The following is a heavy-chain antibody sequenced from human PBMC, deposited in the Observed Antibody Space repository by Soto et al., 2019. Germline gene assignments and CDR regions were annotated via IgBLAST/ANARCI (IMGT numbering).Heavy chain of an antibody. CDR1: GYTFTSYG. D-gene: IGHD2-2*01. CDR2: ISAYNGNT. V-gene: IGHV1-18*01. J-gene: IGHJ6*02. Sequence: ASVKVSCKASGYTFTSYGISWVRQAPGQGLEWMGWISAYNGNTNYAQKLQGRVTMTTDTSTGTAYMELRSLRSDDTAVYYCAREADIVVVPAVRDYYYDYGMDVWG. CDR3: AREADIVVVPAVRDYYYDYGMDV.